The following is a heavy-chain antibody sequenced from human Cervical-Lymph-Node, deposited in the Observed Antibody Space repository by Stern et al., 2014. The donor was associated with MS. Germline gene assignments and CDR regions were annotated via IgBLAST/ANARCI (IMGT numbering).Heavy chain of an antibody. D-gene: IGHD2-21*02. CDR2: MYSDGRT. Sequence: EVQLVESGGGLIQPGGSLRLSCAASGFTVTNNYMSWVRQAPGRGLAWVSVMYSDGRTNYADSVKGRFTISRDTSKNTVFLQMNGLRAEDTAVYYCARGGGDWNAFAIWGQGTTITVSS. CDR3: ARGGGDWNAFAI. CDR1: GFTVTNNY. V-gene: IGHV3-53*01. J-gene: IGHJ3*02.